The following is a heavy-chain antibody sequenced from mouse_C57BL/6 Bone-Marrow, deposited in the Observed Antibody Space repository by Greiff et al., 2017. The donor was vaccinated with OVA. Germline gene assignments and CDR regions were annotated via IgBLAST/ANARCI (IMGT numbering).Heavy chain of an antibody. J-gene: IGHJ2*01. V-gene: IGHV1-81*01. D-gene: IGHD4-1*01. CDR1: GYTFTSYD. CDR2: IYPRSGNT. CDR3: ARERLGEFDY. Sequence: VQLQQSGAELARPGASVKLSCKASGYTFTSYDISWVKQRTGQGLEWIGEIYPRSGNTYYNEKFKGKATLTVDTSSSTAYMELHSLTSEDSAVYFCARERLGEFDYWGQGTTLTVSS.